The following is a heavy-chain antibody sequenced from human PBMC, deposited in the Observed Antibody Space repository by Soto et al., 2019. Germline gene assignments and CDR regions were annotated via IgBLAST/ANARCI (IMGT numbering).Heavy chain of an antibody. D-gene: IGHD3-22*01. V-gene: IGHV3-49*05. CDR3: ARVGSASLMVVVIADH. CDR1: GFTFGAYA. CDR2: IRSKGYGGTT. Sequence: EVQVVESGGALVKPGRSLRLSCTTAGFTFGAYAMSWFLQAPGQGLEWVGFIRSKGYGGTTQYAASVKGRFTISRDDSESLAYLQMDSLKTEDTALYYCARVGSASLMVVVIADHWGQGTQVTVSS. J-gene: IGHJ4*02.